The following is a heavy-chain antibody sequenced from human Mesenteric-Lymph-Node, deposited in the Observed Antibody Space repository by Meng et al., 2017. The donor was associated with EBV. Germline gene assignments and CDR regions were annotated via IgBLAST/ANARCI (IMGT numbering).Heavy chain of an antibody. CDR1: GCAISSGAYY. J-gene: IGHJ4*02. CDR3: ARGYSYDSFELDY. D-gene: IGHD5-18*01. Sequence: QVKRQESAPRLVTPSQTLAPTSAVPGCAISSGAYYWTWIRQPPGKGLESIGYIYYSGSTYYNPSLQSRVTMSVDTSKNQFSLKLSSVTAAVTAVYYCARGYSYDSFELDYWGQGALVTVSS. CDR2: IYYSGST. V-gene: IGHV4-30-4*01.